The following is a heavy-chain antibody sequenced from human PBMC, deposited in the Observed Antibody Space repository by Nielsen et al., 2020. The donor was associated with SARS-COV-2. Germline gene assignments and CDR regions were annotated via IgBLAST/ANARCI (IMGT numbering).Heavy chain of an antibody. Sequence: GESLKISCAASGFTFSSYGMHWVRQAPGKGLEWVAVISYNGISNYYAHSVRGRFTISRDNANHALFLQMNSLRAEDTAVYYCARSEGSYFPGYWGQGTLVTVSS. J-gene: IGHJ4*02. V-gene: IGHV3-30*03. CDR2: ISYNGISN. D-gene: IGHD1-26*01. CDR3: ARSEGSYFPGY. CDR1: GFTFSSYG.